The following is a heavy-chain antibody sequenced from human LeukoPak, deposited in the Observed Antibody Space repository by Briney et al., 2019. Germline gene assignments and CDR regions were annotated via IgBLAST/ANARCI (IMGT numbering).Heavy chain of an antibody. Sequence: SEALSLTCTVSGGSLSSYYWSWIRQPPGKGLEWIGYIYSRGLTRGSTNYNPSLKSRVTISVDTSKNQFSLKLSSVTAADTAVYYCARDQEYSGSYYRYFDYWGQGALVTVSS. CDR2: IYSRGLTRGST. CDR1: GGSLSSYY. D-gene: IGHD1-26*01. V-gene: IGHV4-59*01. J-gene: IGHJ4*02. CDR3: ARDQEYSGSYYRYFDY.